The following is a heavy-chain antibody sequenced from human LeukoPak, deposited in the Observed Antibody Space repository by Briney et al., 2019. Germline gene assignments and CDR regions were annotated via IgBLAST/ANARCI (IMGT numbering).Heavy chain of an antibody. CDR1: GGSISSGGYY. CDR3: ARESASVFSMIRGVGWFDP. CDR2: IYYSGST. Sequence: PSETLSLTCTVSGGSISSGGYYWSWIRQPPGKGLEWIGSIYYSGSTYYNPSLTSRVTMSVDTSKNQFSLNLKSVTAADTAVYYCARESASVFSMIRGVGWFDPWGQGTLVTVSS. D-gene: IGHD3-10*01. J-gene: IGHJ5*02. V-gene: IGHV4-39*07.